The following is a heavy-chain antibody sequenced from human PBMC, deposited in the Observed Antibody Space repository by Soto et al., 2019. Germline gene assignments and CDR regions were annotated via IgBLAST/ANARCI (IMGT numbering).Heavy chain of an antibody. D-gene: IGHD5-12*01. CDR2: ISYDGSNK. Sequence: PGGSLRLSCAASGFTFSSYGMHWVRQAPGKGLEWVAVISYDGSNKYYADSVKGRFTISRDNSKNTLYLQMNSLRAEDTAVYYFVKEVSGHDDGFDSWGPGPMVTVSS. CDR1: GFTFSSYG. V-gene: IGHV3-30*18. J-gene: IGHJ3*02. CDR3: VKEVSGHDDGFDS.